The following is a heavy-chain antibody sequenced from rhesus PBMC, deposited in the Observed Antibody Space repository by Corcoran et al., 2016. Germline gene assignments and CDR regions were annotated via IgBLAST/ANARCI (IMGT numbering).Heavy chain of an antibody. V-gene: IGHV4-106*01. CDR1: GGSISDDYY. D-gene: IGHD3-16*01. CDR3: ARPYSGSYYRFDV. Sequence: QVQLQESGPGLVQPSATLSLTCAVSGGSISDDYYWSWIRQPPGKGLECIGYIYGSGGGTNYNPSLKNRVTISIDMSKNQFSLKLNSVTAADTAMYYCARPYSGSYYRFDVWGAGVLVTVSS. J-gene: IGHJ5-1*01. CDR2: IYGSGGGT.